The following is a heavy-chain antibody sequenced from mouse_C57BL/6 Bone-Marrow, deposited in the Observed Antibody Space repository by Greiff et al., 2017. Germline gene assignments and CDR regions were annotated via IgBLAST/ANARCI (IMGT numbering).Heavy chain of an antibody. CDR2: INPSSGYT. CDR3: ARDYDGSSYFAY. Sequence: VQLQQSGAELARPGASVKMSCKASGYTFTSYTMHWVKQRPGQGLEWIGYINPSSGYTKYNQKFKDKATLTADKSSSTAYMQLSSLTSEDSAVYYWARDYDGSSYFAYWGQGTLVTVSA. J-gene: IGHJ3*01. D-gene: IGHD1-1*01. CDR1: GYTFTSYT. V-gene: IGHV1-4*01.